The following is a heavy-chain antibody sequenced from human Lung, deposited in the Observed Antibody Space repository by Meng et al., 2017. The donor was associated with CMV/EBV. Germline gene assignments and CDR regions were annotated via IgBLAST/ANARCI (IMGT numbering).Heavy chain of an antibody. Sequence: SXTLSLXCAVYGGSFSGYYWSWIRQPPGKGLEWIGEINHSGSTNYNPSLKSRVTISVDTSKNQFSLKLSSVTAADTAVYYCARGGYCSSTSCYAGRPFDYWXQGNXVTGAS. CDR3: ARGGYCSSTSCYAGRPFDY. CDR2: INHSGST. V-gene: IGHV4-34*01. D-gene: IGHD2-2*01. CDR1: GGSFSGYY. J-gene: IGHJ4*02.